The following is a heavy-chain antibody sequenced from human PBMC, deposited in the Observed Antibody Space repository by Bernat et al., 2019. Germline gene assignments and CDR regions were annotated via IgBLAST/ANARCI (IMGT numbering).Heavy chain of an antibody. CDR3: ARGSYAARAFDI. CDR2: IYYSGST. J-gene: IGHJ3*02. CDR1: GGSISSSSYY. Sequence: QLQLQESGPGLVKPSETLSLTCTVSGGSISSSSYYWGWIRQPPGKGLEWIGSIYYSGSTYYNPSLKSRVTISVDTSKNQFSLKLSSVTAADTAVYYCARGSYAARAFDIWGQGTMVTVSS. V-gene: IGHV4-39*01. D-gene: IGHD4-17*01.